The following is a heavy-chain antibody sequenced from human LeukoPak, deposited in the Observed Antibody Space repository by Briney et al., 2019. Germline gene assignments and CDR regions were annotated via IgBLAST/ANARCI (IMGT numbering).Heavy chain of an antibody. CDR3: ARTPTTRRHNWFDP. Sequence: PSDTLSLTCTVAGGSISSYYWSWIRQPPGKGLEWSGYIYYSGSTNYNPSLKSRVTISVDTSKNQFSLKLSSVTAADTAVYYCARTPTTRRHNWFDPWGQGTLVTVSS. J-gene: IGHJ5*02. V-gene: IGHV4-59*07. CDR2: IYYSGST. CDR1: GGSISSYY. D-gene: IGHD1-7*01.